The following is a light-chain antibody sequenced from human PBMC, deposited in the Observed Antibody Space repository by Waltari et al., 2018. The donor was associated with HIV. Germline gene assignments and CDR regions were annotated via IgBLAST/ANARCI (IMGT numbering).Light chain of an antibody. CDR2: EVS. J-gene: IGLJ3*02. CDR1: SSDVGGYNY. V-gene: IGLV2-14*01. Sequence: SVLTQPASVSGSPGQSITISCTGTSSDVGGYNYVPWYQPHPGKAPKLMIYEVSNRPSGVSNRFSGSKSGNTASLTISGLQAEDEADYYCSSYTSSSTLEVFGGGTKLTVL. CDR3: SSYTSSSTLEV.